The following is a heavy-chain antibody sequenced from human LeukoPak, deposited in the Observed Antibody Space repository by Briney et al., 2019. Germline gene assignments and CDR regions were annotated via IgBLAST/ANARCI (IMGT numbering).Heavy chain of an antibody. D-gene: IGHD6-13*01. CDR1: GFTVSSNY. CDR3: AKDKGNLDSSKDY. V-gene: IGHV3-53*01. CDR2: IYSGGST. Sequence: GGSLRLSCSASGFTVSSNYMSWVRQAPGKGLEWVSVIYSGGSTYYADSVKGRFTISRDNSKNTLYLQMNSLRAEDTAVYYCAKDKGNLDSSKDYWGQGTLVTVSS. J-gene: IGHJ4*02.